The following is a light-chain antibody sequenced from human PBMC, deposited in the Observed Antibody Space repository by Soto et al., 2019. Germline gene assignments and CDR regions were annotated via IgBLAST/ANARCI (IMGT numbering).Light chain of an antibody. CDR1: QSVSNW. CDR3: QHYNTYLT. V-gene: IGKV1-5*03. Sequence: IQMTQSPSSLSASVGDEVTITCRASQSVSNWLAWYQQKPGKAPNLLIYKASSLKNGVPSRFSGSGSGTEFTLNISSLLSDDVATYYCQHYNTYLTLGQGTKVDSK. J-gene: IGKJ1*01. CDR2: KAS.